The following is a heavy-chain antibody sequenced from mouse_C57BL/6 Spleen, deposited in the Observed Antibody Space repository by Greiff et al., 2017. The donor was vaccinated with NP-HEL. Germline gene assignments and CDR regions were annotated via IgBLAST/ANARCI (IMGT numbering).Heavy chain of an antibody. CDR1: GFTFSSYG. D-gene: IGHD2-4*01. Sequence: VQLQQSGGDLVKPGGSLKLSCAASGFTFSSYGMSWVRQTPDKRLEWVATISSGGSYTYYPDSVKGRFTISRDNAKNTLYLQMSSLKSEDTAMYYCARIYYDYDDGYYFDYWGQGTTLTVSS. J-gene: IGHJ2*01. CDR2: ISSGGSYT. CDR3: ARIYYDYDDGYYFDY. V-gene: IGHV5-6*01.